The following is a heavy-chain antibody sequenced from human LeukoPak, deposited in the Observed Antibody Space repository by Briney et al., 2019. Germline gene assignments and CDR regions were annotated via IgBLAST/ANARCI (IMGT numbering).Heavy chain of an antibody. Sequence: GESLKISCKVSGYSFTSYWIGWVRQMPGKGLEWMGIIYPGDSDTRYSPSFQGQVTISADKSISTAYLQWSSLKASDTAMYYCARGSWYSSSWLYYFDYWGQGTLVTVSS. CDR1: GYSFTSYW. D-gene: IGHD6-13*01. CDR2: IYPGDSDT. CDR3: ARGSWYSSSWLYYFDY. V-gene: IGHV5-51*01. J-gene: IGHJ4*02.